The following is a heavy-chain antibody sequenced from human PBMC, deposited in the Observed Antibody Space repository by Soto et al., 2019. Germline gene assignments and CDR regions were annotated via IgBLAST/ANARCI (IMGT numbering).Heavy chain of an antibody. V-gene: IGHV3-20*04. Sequence: PGGSLRLSCAASGFTFDDYGMSWVRQAPGKGLEWVSGINWNGGSTGYADSVKGRFTISRDNAKNSLYLQMNSLRAEDTALYYCARLGYSYGYPYYFDYWGQGTLVTVSS. D-gene: IGHD5-18*01. J-gene: IGHJ4*02. CDR2: INWNGGST. CDR3: ARLGYSYGYPYYFDY. CDR1: GFTFDDYG.